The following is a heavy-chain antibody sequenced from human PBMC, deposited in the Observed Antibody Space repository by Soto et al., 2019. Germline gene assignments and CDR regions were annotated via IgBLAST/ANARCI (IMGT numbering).Heavy chain of an antibody. D-gene: IGHD3-16*01. CDR1: GGSFSPYY. Sequence: QVQLQESGPGLVKPSGTLSLTCNVSGGSFSPYYWNWIRKPAGKGLEWIGRIFASGSPNYSPSLKRRVIMSDDTSKNQFSLTMSSVTAADTAMYYCARSAVPRGGGFRPWGQGILVTVSP. CDR2: IFASGSP. CDR3: ARSAVPRGGGFRP. J-gene: IGHJ5*02. V-gene: IGHV4-4*07.